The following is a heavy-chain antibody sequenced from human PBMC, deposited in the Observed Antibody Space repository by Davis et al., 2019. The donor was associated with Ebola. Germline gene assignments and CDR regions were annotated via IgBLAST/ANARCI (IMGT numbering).Heavy chain of an antibody. J-gene: IGHJ4*02. CDR3: TRGSLEAVTMIVVDLISFDY. Sequence: GGSLRLSCTASGFTFGDYAMSWVRQAPGKGLEWVGFIRSKAYGGTTEYAASVKGRFTISRDDSKSIAYLQMNSLKTEDTAVYYCTRGSLEAVTMIVVDLISFDYWGQGTLVTVSS. CDR2: IRSKAYGGTT. V-gene: IGHV3-49*04. D-gene: IGHD3-22*01. CDR1: GFTFGDYA.